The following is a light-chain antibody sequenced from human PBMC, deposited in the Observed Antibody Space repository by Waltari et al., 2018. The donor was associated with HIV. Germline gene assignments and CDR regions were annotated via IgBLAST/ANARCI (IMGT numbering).Light chain of an antibody. J-gene: IGLJ3*02. CDR1: SSDVGGYNY. Sequence: QSALTQPASVSGSPGQSITISCTGTSSDVGGYNYVSWYQQHPGKAPKLMIYEVSNRPSGVSNRFSGSKSGNTASLTISGLQAEDEADYYCDGDTSTWVFGGGTKLTVL. CDR2: EVS. V-gene: IGLV2-14*01. CDR3: DGDTSTWV.